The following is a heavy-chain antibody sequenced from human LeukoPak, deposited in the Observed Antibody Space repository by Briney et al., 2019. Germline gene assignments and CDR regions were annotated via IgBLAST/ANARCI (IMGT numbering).Heavy chain of an antibody. J-gene: IGHJ4*01. Sequence: GGSLRLSCAASGFTFSNYGMHWVRKAPGKGLEWVAVIWYDGSNKYYADSVKGRLTISRDNSKNTVYLQMNSLRAEDTAMYYCARDFYVGSKSYYIGYWGHGTLVTVSS. CDR2: IWYDGSNK. V-gene: IGHV3-33*01. D-gene: IGHD3-10*01. CDR3: ARDFYVGSKSYYIGY. CDR1: GFTFSNYG.